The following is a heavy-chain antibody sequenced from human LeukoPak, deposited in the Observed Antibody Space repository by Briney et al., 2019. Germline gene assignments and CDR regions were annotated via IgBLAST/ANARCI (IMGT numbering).Heavy chain of an antibody. D-gene: IGHD6-19*01. V-gene: IGHV3-21*05. CDR2: ISSSSSYT. J-gene: IGHJ3*02. CDR3: ARTVAGPDDAFDI. Sequence: PGRFLRLSCAASGFTFSSYGMHWIRQAPGKGLEWVSYISSSSSYTNYADSVKGRFTISRDNAKNSLYLQMNSLRAEDTAVYYCARTVAGPDDAFDIWGQGTMVTVSS. CDR1: GFTFSSYG.